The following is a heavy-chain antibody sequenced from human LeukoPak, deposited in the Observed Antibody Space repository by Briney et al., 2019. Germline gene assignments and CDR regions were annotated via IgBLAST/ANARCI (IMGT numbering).Heavy chain of an antibody. Sequence: ASVKVSCKASGYTFTSYGISWVRQAPGQGLEWMGWIGAYNGNTNYAQKLQGRVTMTTDTSTSTAYMELRSLRSDDTAVYYCARVDYYDSSGYLYYFDYWGQGTLVTVSS. CDR2: IGAYNGNT. CDR1: GYTFTSYG. D-gene: IGHD3-22*01. CDR3: ARVDYYDSSGYLYYFDY. J-gene: IGHJ4*02. V-gene: IGHV1-18*01.